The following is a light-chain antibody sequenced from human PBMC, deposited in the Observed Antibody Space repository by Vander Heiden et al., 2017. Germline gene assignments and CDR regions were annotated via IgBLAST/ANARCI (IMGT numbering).Light chain of an antibody. CDR3: QQYNNLPWT. CDR2: AAS. J-gene: IGKJ1*01. Sequence: DIQMTQSPSSLSASVGDRATISCLESQDISNYLDWYQQKPGKAPKLLIYAASNWETGVPARFSGSGSGTDFTFNISSLEAEDIAAYYCQQYNNLPWTFGQGTKVEIK. CDR1: QDISNY. V-gene: IGKV1-33*01.